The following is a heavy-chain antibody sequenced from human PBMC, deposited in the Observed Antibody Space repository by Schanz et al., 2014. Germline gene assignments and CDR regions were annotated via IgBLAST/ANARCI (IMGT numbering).Heavy chain of an antibody. J-gene: IGHJ6*02. V-gene: IGHV1-18*01. CDR3: ARVQDDILTGSEYYYGMDV. Sequence: QVQLVQSGAEVKKPGTSVKVSCKASGGTFSSYTITWVRQAPGQGLEWMGWINGYNGHTLYAQKFQGRVTMTTDTSTSTSYMELTSLRFDDTAVYYCARVQDDILTGSEYYYGMDVWGQGTTVTDSS. CDR2: INGYNGHT. D-gene: IGHD3-9*01. CDR1: GGTFSSYT.